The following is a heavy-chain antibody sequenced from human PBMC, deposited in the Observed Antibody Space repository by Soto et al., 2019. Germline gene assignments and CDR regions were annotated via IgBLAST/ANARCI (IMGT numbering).Heavy chain of an antibody. CDR3: ARDLGGLYCSSTSCYVLVEYYGMDV. CDR1: GFTSSSYW. CDR2: INSDGSST. V-gene: IGHV3-74*01. D-gene: IGHD2-2*01. Sequence: PGGSLRLSCAASGFTSSSYWMHWVRQAPGKGLVWVSRINSDGSSTSYADSVKGRFTISRDNAKNTLYLQMNSLRAEDTAVYYCARDLGGLYCSSTSCYVLVEYYGMDVWGQGTTVTVSS. J-gene: IGHJ6*02.